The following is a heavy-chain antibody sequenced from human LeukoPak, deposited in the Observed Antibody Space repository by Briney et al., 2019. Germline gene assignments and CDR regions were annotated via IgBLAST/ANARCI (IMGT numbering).Heavy chain of an antibody. CDR3: ARDGTSTDDY. CDR2: ISVNNDNP. CDR1: GYTFSNFG. D-gene: IGHD2-2*01. J-gene: IGHJ4*02. V-gene: IGHV1-18*01. Sequence: VASVKVSCKTSGYTFSNFGINWVRQAPGQGREWMGWISVNNDNPNYGQKFRGRFTATTDSSTSTAYMELRNLRFDDTAVYYCARDGTSTDDYGGQGTLVTVS.